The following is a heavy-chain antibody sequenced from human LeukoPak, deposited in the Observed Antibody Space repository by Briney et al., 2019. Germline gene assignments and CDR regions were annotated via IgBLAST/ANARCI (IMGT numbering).Heavy chain of an antibody. Sequence: GGSLRLSCAASGFTFSGYDIHWVRQAPGKGLEWVAFISYDGISEYYSDSVKGRFTISRDNSRHTVFLQMNTLRVEDTAIYYCAKDRGYYYASGSYNLDHWGQGTLVTVSS. V-gene: IGHV3-30*02. CDR2: ISYDGISE. D-gene: IGHD3-10*01. J-gene: IGHJ4*02. CDR3: AKDRGYYYASGSYNLDH. CDR1: GFTFSGYD.